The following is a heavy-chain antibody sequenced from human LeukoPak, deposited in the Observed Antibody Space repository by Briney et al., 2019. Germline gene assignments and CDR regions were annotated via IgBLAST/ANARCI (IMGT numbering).Heavy chain of an antibody. D-gene: IGHD5-18*01. CDR1: GFTFSDFW. Sequence: GGSLRLSCAASGFTFSDFWIHWVRQAPGKGPEWLSRTSKDGSHTVYADSAKGRFTASRDNTKNTIDLEVTNLRPEDTAVYYCTRGGYSGPYYRFWWGQGTPVTVAS. CDR3: TRGGYSGPYYRFW. V-gene: IGHV3-74*01. J-gene: IGHJ4*02. CDR2: TSKDGSHT.